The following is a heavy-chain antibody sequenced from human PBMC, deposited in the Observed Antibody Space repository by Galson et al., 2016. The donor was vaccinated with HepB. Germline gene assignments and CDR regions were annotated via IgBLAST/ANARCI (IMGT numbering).Heavy chain of an antibody. Sequence: SLRLSCAASGFTLSTYAMSWVRQAPGKGLEWVSVIYSGGSTYYADSVKGRFTISRDNSKNTLYLQMNSLRAEDTAVYYCVAHYYDSSGYWYFDLWGRGTLVTVSS. D-gene: IGHD3-22*01. CDR1: GFTLSTYA. CDR3: VAHYYDSSGYWYFDL. J-gene: IGHJ2*01. V-gene: IGHV3-53*01. CDR2: IYSGGST.